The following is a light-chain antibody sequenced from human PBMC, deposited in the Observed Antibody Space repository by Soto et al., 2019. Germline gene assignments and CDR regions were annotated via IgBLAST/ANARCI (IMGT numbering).Light chain of an antibody. Sequence: QSVLTQPPSVSAAPGQAVTISCSGSSSNIADNSVSWYQHLPGTAPKLLIYDSDRRPSGIPARFSGSKSGTSATLGITGLQTGDEADYYCGAWDTSLTVDVFGSGTKLTVL. CDR2: DSD. CDR3: GAWDTSLTVDV. CDR1: SSNIADNS. J-gene: IGLJ1*01. V-gene: IGLV1-51*01.